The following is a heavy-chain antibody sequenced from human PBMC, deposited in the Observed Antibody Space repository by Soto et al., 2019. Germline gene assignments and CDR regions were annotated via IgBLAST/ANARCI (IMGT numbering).Heavy chain of an antibody. Sequence: GESLKISCKGSGYSFTSYWIGWVRQMPGKGLEWMGIIYPGDSDTRYSPSFQGQVTISADKSISTAYLQWSSLKASDTAMYYCARSSRIQLWLVVHWGQGTLVTLSS. CDR1: GYSFTSYW. CDR3: ARSSRIQLWLVVH. D-gene: IGHD5-18*01. CDR2: IYPGDSDT. J-gene: IGHJ4*02. V-gene: IGHV5-51*01.